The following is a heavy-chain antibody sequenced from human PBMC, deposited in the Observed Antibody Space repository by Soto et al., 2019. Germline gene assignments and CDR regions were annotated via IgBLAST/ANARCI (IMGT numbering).Heavy chain of an antibody. CDR3: ARVGDVAGKTSGLLVY. CDR1: RGPFSSYA. V-gene: IGHV1-69*13. CDR2: IICMFGTA. D-gene: IGHD1-1*01. J-gene: IGHJ4*02. Sequence: SVKVCSKAYRGPFSSYAISLVRQAPGQGLEWMGGIICMFGTANYAQKFQGRVTITADESTSTAYMDLSSLRSEDTAVYYCARVGDVAGKTSGLLVYWGQGTMVTVSS.